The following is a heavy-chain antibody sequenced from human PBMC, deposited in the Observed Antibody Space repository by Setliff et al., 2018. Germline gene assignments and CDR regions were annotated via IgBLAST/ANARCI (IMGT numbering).Heavy chain of an antibody. Sequence: GASVKVSCKAYGGTFNTYGLSWVRQAPGQGLEWMGGIIPIIGEPNYAQKFQGRVTITADESTSTAYMELRSLKSEDTAVYYCAREALQRAGLYFFDIWGQGMLVTVSS. CDR2: IIPIIGEP. D-gene: IGHD3-10*01. V-gene: IGHV1-69*13. J-gene: IGHJ4*02. CDR1: GGTFNTYG. CDR3: AREALQRAGLYFFDI.